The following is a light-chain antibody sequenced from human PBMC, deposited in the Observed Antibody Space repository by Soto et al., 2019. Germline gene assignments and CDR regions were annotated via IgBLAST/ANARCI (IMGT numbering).Light chain of an antibody. Sequence: ETVMTQSPATLSVSPGERATLSCRVSQSVSSNLAWYQQKPGQAPRLLIYGASTRATDIPTRFSGSGSGTEFTLTISSLQSEDFAVYSCQQYNNWPQTFGQGTRVEIK. CDR1: QSVSSN. J-gene: IGKJ1*01. CDR3: QQYNNWPQT. V-gene: IGKV3-15*01. CDR2: GAS.